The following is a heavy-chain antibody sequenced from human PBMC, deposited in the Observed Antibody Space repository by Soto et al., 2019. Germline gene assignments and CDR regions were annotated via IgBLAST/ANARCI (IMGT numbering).Heavy chain of an antibody. Sequence: GGSLRLSCTASGFTFGDYAMSWVRQAPGKGLEWVGFIRSKAYGGTTEYAASVKGRFTISRDDSKSIAYLQTNSLKTEDTAVYYCTRAPRIAAAGGKYYYYYYGMDVWGQGTTVTVSS. V-gene: IGHV3-49*04. CDR2: IRSKAYGGTT. CDR3: TRAPRIAAAGGKYYYYYYGMDV. J-gene: IGHJ6*02. CDR1: GFTFGDYA. D-gene: IGHD6-13*01.